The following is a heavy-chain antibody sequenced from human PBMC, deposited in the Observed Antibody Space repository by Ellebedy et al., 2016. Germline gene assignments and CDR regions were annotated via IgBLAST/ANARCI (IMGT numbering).Heavy chain of an antibody. CDR2: IYYSGST. D-gene: IGHD6-13*01. CDR1: GGSISSYY. J-gene: IGHJ4*02. CDR3: ARAERIAAADLKDY. V-gene: IGHV4-59*12. Sequence: SETLSLTXTVSGGSISSYYWSWIRQPPGKGLEWIGYIYYSGSTNYNPSLKSRVTMSVDTSKNQFSLKLSSVTAADTAVYYCARAERIAAADLKDYWGQGTLVTVSS.